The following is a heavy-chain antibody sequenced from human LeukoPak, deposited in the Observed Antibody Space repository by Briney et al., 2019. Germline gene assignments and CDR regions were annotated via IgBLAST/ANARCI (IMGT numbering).Heavy chain of an antibody. CDR1: GGSISSSSYY. Sequence: PSETLSLTCTVSGGSISSSSYYWGWIRQPPGKGLEWIGSIYYSGSTYYNPSLKSRVTISVDTSKNQFSLKLSSVTAADTAVYYCARHRSGNSRRPFDYWGQGTLVTVSS. CDR2: IYYSGST. CDR3: ARHRSGNSRRPFDY. D-gene: IGHD4-23*01. V-gene: IGHV4-39*07. J-gene: IGHJ4*02.